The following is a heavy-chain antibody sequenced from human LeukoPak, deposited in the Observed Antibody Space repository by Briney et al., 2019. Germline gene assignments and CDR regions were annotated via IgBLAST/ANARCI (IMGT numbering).Heavy chain of an antibody. D-gene: IGHD3-10*02. CDR1: GGSISSYY. Sequence: PSETLSLTCTVSGGSISSYYWSWIRQPPGKGLEWIGYIYYSGSTNYNPSLKSRVTISVDTSKNQFSLKLSSVTAADTAVYYCARYPSPQKLLWSVGFDYWGQGTLVTVSS. CDR2: IYYSGST. CDR3: ARYPSPQKLLWSVGFDY. J-gene: IGHJ4*02. V-gene: IGHV4-59*01.